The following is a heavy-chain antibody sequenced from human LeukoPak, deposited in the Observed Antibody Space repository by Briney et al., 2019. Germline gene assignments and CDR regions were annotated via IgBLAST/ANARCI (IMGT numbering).Heavy chain of an antibody. V-gene: IGHV4-59*01. Sequence: SETLSLTCTVSGGSISSYYWSWIRQPPGKGPEWIGYIYYSGSTNYNPSLKSRVTISVDTPKNQFSLKLSSVTAADTAVYYCARGDIVVVPAARPPYYYYYMDVWGKGTTVTVSS. J-gene: IGHJ6*03. CDR2: IYYSGST. CDR1: GGSISSYY. D-gene: IGHD2-2*01. CDR3: ARGDIVVVPAARPPYYYYYMDV.